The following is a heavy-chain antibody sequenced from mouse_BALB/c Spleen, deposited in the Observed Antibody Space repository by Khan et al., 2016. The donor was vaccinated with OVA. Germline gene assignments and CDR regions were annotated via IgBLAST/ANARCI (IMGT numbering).Heavy chain of an antibody. CDR3: ARGSGKYRFAY. Sequence: QVQLKQSGAELVRPGVSVKISCKGSGYTFTDFSMHWVRQSPAKSLEWIGVISTYYGDSIYNQKFKGKATMTVDKSSSTAYMELARLTSEDSAIFHCARGSGKYRFAYRGQGTVVSV. CDR1: GYTFTDFS. J-gene: IGHJ3*01. V-gene: IGHV1S137*01. D-gene: IGHD1-3*01. CDR2: ISTYYGDS.